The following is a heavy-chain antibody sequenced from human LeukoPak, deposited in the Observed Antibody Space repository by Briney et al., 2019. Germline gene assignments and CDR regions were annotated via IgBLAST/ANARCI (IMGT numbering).Heavy chain of an antibody. D-gene: IGHD6-13*01. Sequence: APVKVSCKASGYTFTSYGISWVRQAPGQGLEWMGWISAYNGITNYAQKLQGRVTMTTDTSTSTAYMELRGLRSDDTAVYYCARGRDIAEAHYWGQGTLVTVSS. J-gene: IGHJ4*02. V-gene: IGHV1-18*01. CDR2: ISAYNGIT. CDR1: GYTFTSYG. CDR3: ARGRDIAEAHY.